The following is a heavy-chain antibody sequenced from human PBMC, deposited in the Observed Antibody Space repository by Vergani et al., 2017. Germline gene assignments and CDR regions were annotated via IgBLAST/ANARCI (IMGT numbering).Heavy chain of an antibody. D-gene: IGHD3-3*01. CDR1: GFTFSNYG. CDR2: ISYDGSNK. V-gene: IGHV3-30*18. J-gene: IGHJ4*02. CDR3: AKDLETRRLRYRTFDY. Sequence: QVRLVESGGGVVQPGRSLRLSCSASGFTFSNYGMHWVRQAPGKGLEWVAVISYDGSNKYYTDSVKGRFTISRDNSKNTVDLQMNSLRAEDTAVYYCAKDLETRRLRYRTFDYWGQGTLVTVSA.